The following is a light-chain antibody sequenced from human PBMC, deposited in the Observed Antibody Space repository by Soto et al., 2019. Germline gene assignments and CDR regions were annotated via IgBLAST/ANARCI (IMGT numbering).Light chain of an antibody. CDR1: SSDVGGYDY. Sequence: QSALTQPASVSGSPGQSVIISCTGASSDVGGYDYVSWYQQHPGKAPKLILYEVNNRPSGVSNHFSGSKSGNTASLIISGLQADDEADYYCSSYSTTSTLVFGSGTKLTVL. V-gene: IGLV2-14*01. CDR3: SSYSTTSTLV. CDR2: EVN. J-gene: IGLJ1*01.